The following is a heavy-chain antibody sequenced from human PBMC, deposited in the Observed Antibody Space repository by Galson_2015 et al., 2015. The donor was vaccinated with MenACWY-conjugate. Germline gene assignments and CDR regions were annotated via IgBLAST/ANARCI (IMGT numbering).Heavy chain of an antibody. CDR2: IVAGNGNS. V-gene: IGHV1-3*01. Sequence: SVKVSCKASEDTFTNYAIHWVRQAPGQGLEWMGWIVAGNGNSKFSEGFQGRLTITRDTSARTVYLELSSLRSEDTAVYYCARNFYASIGYYNYWGQGTLVTASS. CDR3: ARNFYASIGYYNY. D-gene: IGHD3-22*01. J-gene: IGHJ4*02. CDR1: EDTFTNYA.